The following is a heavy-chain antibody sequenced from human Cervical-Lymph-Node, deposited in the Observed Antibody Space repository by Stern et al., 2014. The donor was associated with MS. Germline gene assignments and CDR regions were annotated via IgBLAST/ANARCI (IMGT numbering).Heavy chain of an antibody. D-gene: IGHD2-15*01. Sequence: VQLLQSGAEVKKPGASVKVSCKTSGYIFTNYYVHWMRQAPGQGLEWMGVINPSGGNTNYAQRFQGRVTMTRDTSTTTVYVELSSLRSEDTAVYFCARGVAGTPFRFDPWGQGTLVTVSS. CDR1: GYIFTNYY. CDR2: INPSGGNT. J-gene: IGHJ5*02. CDR3: ARGVAGTPFRFDP. V-gene: IGHV1-46*03.